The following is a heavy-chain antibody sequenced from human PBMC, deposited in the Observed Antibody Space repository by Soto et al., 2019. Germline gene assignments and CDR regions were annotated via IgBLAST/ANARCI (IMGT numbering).Heavy chain of an antibody. CDR1: GGSSSRRGYY. J-gene: IGHJ4*02. Sequence: SETLSLTCTVSGGSSSRRGYYWTWIRQYPGKGLEWIGYIYHSGGTYYNPSLKSRVTLSADTSKKQFSLKLSSVTAADTAVYYCASTKDYSSSLDYWGQGTLVTVSS. V-gene: IGHV4-31*03. CDR2: IYHSGGT. D-gene: IGHD6-6*01. CDR3: ASTKDYSSSLDY.